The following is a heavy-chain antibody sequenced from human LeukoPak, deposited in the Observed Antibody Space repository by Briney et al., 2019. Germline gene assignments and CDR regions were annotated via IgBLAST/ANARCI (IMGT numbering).Heavy chain of an antibody. CDR3: AAGGGNTFNP. J-gene: IGHJ5*02. Sequence: AGGSLRLSCAASGFTFSSQALSWVRQAPGKGLEWVSSFTGSAGNIHYADSVKGRFTLSRDSSKETMYLQMNSLRVDDTAMYFCAAGGGNTFNPWGQGILVTVSS. V-gene: IGHV3-23*01. CDR1: GFTFSSQA. CDR2: FTGSAGNI. D-gene: IGHD1-14*01.